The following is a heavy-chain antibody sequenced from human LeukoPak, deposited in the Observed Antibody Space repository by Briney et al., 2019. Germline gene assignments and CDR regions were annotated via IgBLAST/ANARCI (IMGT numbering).Heavy chain of an antibody. CDR2: ISSSSSYI. J-gene: IGHJ6*03. V-gene: IGHV3-21*01. D-gene: IGHD4-17*01. CDR3: ARDLSYGDYGDYYYYMDV. Sequence: GGSLRLSCAASGFTFSSYWMHWVRQAPGKGLVWVSSISSSSSYIYYADSVKGRFTISRDNAKNSLYLQMNSLRAEDTAVYYRARDLSYGDYGDYYYYMDVWGKGTTVTVSS. CDR1: GFTFSSYW.